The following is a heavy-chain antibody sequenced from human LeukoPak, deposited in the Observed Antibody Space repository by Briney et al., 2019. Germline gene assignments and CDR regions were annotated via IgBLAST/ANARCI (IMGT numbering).Heavy chain of an antibody. CDR3: AKGPADSSGYYLDY. CDR2: ISGSGGST. D-gene: IGHD3-22*01. J-gene: IGHJ4*02. Sequence: GGSLRLSCAASGFTFSSYAMSWVRQAPEKGLEWVSAISGSGGSTYYADSVKDRFTISRDNSKNTLYLQMNSLRAEDTAVYYCAKGPADSSGYYLDYWGQGTLVTVSS. CDR1: GFTFSSYA. V-gene: IGHV3-23*01.